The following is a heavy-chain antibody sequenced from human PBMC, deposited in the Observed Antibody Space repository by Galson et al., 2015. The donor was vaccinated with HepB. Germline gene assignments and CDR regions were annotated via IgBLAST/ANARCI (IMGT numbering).Heavy chain of an antibody. CDR2: IYLDDSDT. D-gene: IGHD4-17*01. J-gene: IGHJ5*01. V-gene: IGHV5-51*01. Sequence: QSGAEVKKPGESLRISCKVSGNSFTNFWIGWVRQMPGSGLDWMGIIYLDDSDTKYSPSFQGQFTISADRSISTAYLQWNSLRASDTAIYYCARMYWDDYGGYVVPSGLDSWGQGTLVTVSS. CDR1: GNSFTNFW. CDR3: ARMYWDDYGGYVVPSGLDS.